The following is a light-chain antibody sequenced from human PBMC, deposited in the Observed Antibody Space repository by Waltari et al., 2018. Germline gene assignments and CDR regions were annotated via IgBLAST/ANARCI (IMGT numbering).Light chain of an antibody. CDR2: EVS. J-gene: IGLJ2*01. Sequence: QPPSASGSPGQSVTISCTGTSSDVGGYNYVSWYQQHPGKAPKLMIYEVSKRPSGVPDRFSGSKSGNTASLTVSGLRAEDEADYYCSSYAGNNNVVFGGGTKLTVL. CDR3: SSYAGNNNVV. CDR1: SSDVGGYNY. V-gene: IGLV2-8*01.